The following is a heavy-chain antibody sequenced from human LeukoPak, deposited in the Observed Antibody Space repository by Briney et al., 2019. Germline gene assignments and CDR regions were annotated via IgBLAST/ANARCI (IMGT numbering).Heavy chain of an antibody. CDR2: VTGSGADT. J-gene: IGHJ4*02. V-gene: IGHV3-23*01. D-gene: IGHD5-24*01. CDR1: GYRFSNYA. CDR3: AFGRDGYAHFLDY. Sequence: PGGSLRLSCSTSGYRFSNYAMSWVRQAPGKGLEWVSAVTGSGADTYYAGSVQGRFTVSRDNTKNTLFLHMNKLRAEDTAKYYCAFGRDGYAHFLDYWGQGTLVTVSS.